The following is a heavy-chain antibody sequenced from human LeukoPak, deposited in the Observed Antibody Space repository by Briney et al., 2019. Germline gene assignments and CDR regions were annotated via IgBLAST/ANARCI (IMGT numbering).Heavy chain of an antibody. J-gene: IGHJ6*02. V-gene: IGHV3-21*01. Sequence: GGSLRLSCAASGFTFSSYWMSWVRQAPGKGLEWVSSIRSSSSYTYYADSAKGRFTISRDNAKNSLYLQMNSLRAEDTAVYYCARGPPQYCTNGVCYGMDVWGQGTTVTVSS. CDR1: GFTFSSYW. D-gene: IGHD2-8*01. CDR2: IRSSSSYT. CDR3: ARGPPQYCTNGVCYGMDV.